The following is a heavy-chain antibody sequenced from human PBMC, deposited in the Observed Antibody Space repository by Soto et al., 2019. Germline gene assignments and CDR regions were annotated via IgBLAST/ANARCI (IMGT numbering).Heavy chain of an antibody. V-gene: IGHV1-46*01. Sequence: QVQLMQPGAEVKKPGASVKVSCKASGDTFTDYYINWVRQAPGQGLGWMGTVNPSGGHTTYAQHFLGRVTMTRDTSTSTLYMELTSLTSDDTAIYYCARGGHVVVVTAALDYWGQGTLVTVSS. J-gene: IGHJ4*02. CDR3: ARGGHVVVVTAALDY. D-gene: IGHD2-21*02. CDR2: VNPSGGHT. CDR1: GDTFTDYY.